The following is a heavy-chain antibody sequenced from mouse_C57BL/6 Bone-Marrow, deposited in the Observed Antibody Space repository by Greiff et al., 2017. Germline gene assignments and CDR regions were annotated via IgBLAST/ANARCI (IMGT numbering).Heavy chain of an antibody. CDR1: GYTFTSYG. V-gene: IGHV1-81*01. Sequence: QVQLQQSGAELARPGASVKLSCKASGYTFTSYGISWVKQRTGQGLEWIGEIYPRSGNTYYNEKFKGKATLTADKSSSTAYMELRSLTSEDSAVYYCARGEVYGNYCAYWGQGTLVTVSA. D-gene: IGHD2-1*01. CDR2: IYPRSGNT. J-gene: IGHJ3*01. CDR3: ARGEVYGNYCAY.